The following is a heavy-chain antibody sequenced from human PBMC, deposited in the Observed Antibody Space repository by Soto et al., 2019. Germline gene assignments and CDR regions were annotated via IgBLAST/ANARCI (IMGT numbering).Heavy chain of an antibody. CDR2: IYSNGDT. Sequence: EVQLVETEGGWIQPGGSLRLSCAASGFSVGSNYMTWVRQSPGKGLEWVSLIYSNGDTDYADSVKGRFSISRDNFKNTLYLQMNNLRAEDTAVYHCARKSDSSPVPEADGVWGRGTLVTVSS. V-gene: IGHV3-53*02. CDR1: GFSVGSNY. J-gene: IGHJ4*02. CDR3: ARKSDSSPVPEADGV. D-gene: IGHD2-8*01.